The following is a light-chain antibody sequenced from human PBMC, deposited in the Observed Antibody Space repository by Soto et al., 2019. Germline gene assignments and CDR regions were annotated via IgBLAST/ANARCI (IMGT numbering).Light chain of an antibody. Sequence: QSVLTQPASVSGSPGQSITISCTGTSSDVGAYNYVSWYQQHPGKGPKLMIYDVSNRPSGVSNRFSGSKSGSTASLTISGLRPEDEGDYYCSSYRRTNTLVFGGGTKVTVL. CDR3: SSYRRTNTLV. CDR1: SSDVGAYNY. V-gene: IGLV2-14*01. J-gene: IGLJ3*02. CDR2: DVS.